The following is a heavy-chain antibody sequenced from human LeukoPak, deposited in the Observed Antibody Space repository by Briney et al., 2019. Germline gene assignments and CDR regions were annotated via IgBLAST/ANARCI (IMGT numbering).Heavy chain of an antibody. CDR2: IYHSGST. J-gene: IGHJ4*02. CDR3: ARDTYYYGSGTYYFNY. D-gene: IGHD3-10*01. CDR1: GYSISGGYY. V-gene: IGHV4-38-2*02. Sequence: SETLSLTCTVSGYSISGGYYWGWIRQPPGKGLEWIGSIYHSGSTYYNPSLKSRVTISVDTSKNQFSLKLTSVTAADTAVYYCARDTYYYGSGTYYFNYWGQGALVTVSS.